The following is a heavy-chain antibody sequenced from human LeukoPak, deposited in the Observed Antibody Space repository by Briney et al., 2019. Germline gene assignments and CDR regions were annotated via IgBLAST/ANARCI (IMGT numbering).Heavy chain of an antibody. CDR3: AREIIEVPGSFDY. J-gene: IGHJ4*02. V-gene: IGHV3-11*04. CDR1: GFTFSDYF. D-gene: IGHD6-19*01. Sequence: GGSLRLSCAASGFTFSDYFISWIRQTPGKGLEWISYINSGSGYTKYYADSVKGRFTTSRDNARNSVCLQMNSLRAEDTAVYYCAREIIEVPGSFDYWGQGILVTVSS. CDR2: INSGSGYTK.